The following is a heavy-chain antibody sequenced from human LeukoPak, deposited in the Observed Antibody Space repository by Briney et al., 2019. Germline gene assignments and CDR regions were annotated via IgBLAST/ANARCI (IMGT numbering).Heavy chain of an antibody. V-gene: IGHV4-34*01. CDR1: GGSFSGYY. J-gene: IGHJ5*02. CDR2: INHSGST. D-gene: IGHD4-17*01. Sequence: PSETLSLTCAVYGGSFSGYYWSWIRQPPGKGLEWIGEINHSGSTNYNPSPRSRVTISVDTSKNQFSLKLSSVTAADTAVYYCATNSYSYGDYVVRWFDPWGQGTLVTVSS. CDR3: ATNSYSYGDYVVRWFDP.